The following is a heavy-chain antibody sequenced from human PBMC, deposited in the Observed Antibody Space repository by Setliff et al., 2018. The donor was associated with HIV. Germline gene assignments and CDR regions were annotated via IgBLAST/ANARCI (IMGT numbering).Heavy chain of an antibody. CDR3: ARDDHSGSPKGFWPWTFDI. V-gene: IGHV7-4-1*02. Sequence: VASVKVSCKASGYTFTTYAVNWVRQAPGHGLEWMGWINTNTGDPTYAQGFTGRFVFSLDTSVNTAYLQISSLKAEDTAVYYCARDDHSGSPKGFWPWTFDIWGQGTMVTVSS. CDR2: INTNTGDP. J-gene: IGHJ3*02. CDR1: GYTFTTYA. D-gene: IGHD1-26*01.